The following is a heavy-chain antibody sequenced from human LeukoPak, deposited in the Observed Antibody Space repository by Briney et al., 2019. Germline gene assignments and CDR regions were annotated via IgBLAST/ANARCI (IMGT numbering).Heavy chain of an antibody. Sequence: SETLSLTCAVYGGSFSGYYWSRIRQPPGKGLEWIGEINHSGSTNYNPSLKSRVTISVDTSKNQFSLKLSSVTAADTAVYYCARYSYFDILTGYSTSWYFDYWGQGTLVTVSS. CDR1: GGSFSGYY. J-gene: IGHJ4*02. V-gene: IGHV4-34*01. D-gene: IGHD3-9*01. CDR3: ARYSYFDILTGYSTSWYFDY. CDR2: INHSGST.